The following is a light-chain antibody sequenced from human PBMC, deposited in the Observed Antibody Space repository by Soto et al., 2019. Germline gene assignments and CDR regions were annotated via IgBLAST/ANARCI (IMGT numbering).Light chain of an antibody. Sequence: EIVLTQSPATLSLSPGERATLSCRASQSVSSYLAWYQQKPGQAPRLLIYDSSNRATGIPARFSGSGSVTDFTLTISSLEPEDFAVYYCQQRSNWPPLTFGGGTKLEIK. CDR1: QSVSSY. CDR2: DSS. CDR3: QQRSNWPPLT. J-gene: IGKJ4*01. V-gene: IGKV3-11*01.